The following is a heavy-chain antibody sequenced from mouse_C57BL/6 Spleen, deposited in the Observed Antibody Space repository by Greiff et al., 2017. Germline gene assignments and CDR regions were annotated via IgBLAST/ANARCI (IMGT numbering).Heavy chain of an antibody. J-gene: IGHJ2*01. CDR3: ARSYVDYFDY. Sequence: VQLKQSGPELVKPGASVKISCKASGYSFTGYYMNWVKQSPEKSLEWIGEINPSTGGTTYNQKFKAKATLTVDKSSSTAYMQLKSLTSEDSAVYYCARSYVDYFDYWGQGTTLTVSS. V-gene: IGHV1-42*01. D-gene: IGHD2-12*01. CDR1: GYSFTGYY. CDR2: INPSTGGT.